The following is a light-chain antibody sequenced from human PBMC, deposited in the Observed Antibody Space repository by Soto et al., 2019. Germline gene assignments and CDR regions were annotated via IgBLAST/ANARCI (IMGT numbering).Light chain of an antibody. CDR1: QSVRNNY. V-gene: IGKV3-20*01. J-gene: IGKJ4*01. CDR3: QQYGSTPLT. CDR2: DAS. Sequence: EIVLTQSPGTLSLSPGERATLSCRASQSVRNNYLAWYQQKPGQAPRFLVYDASSRATGIPDRFSGSGSGTDFTLTISRLEPEDCAVYYCQQYGSTPLTFGGGTKVDIK.